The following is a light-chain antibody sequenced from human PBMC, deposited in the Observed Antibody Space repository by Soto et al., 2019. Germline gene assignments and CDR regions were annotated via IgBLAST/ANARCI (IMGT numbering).Light chain of an antibody. Sequence: QSALTQPASVSGSPGQSITISCIGTSSDVGGYNYVSWYQQYPGKAPKLMIYDVSKRPSGVSSRFSGSRSGYTASLTISGLQAEDEADYYCSSYTSSSTVVFGGGTKLTVL. J-gene: IGLJ2*01. CDR3: SSYTSSSTVV. CDR2: DVS. CDR1: SSDVGGYNY. V-gene: IGLV2-14*01.